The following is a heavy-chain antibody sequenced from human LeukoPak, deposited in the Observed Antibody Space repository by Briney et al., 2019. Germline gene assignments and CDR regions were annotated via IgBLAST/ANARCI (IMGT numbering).Heavy chain of an antibody. Sequence: PSETLSLTCTVSGDSISSYYWSWIRQPPGKGLEWIGYIYHSGSPNYNPSLKSRVTISADTSKDQFSLKLASVTAADTAVYYCATGYSSTWYYFDYWGQGTLVTVSS. D-gene: IGHD6-13*01. J-gene: IGHJ4*02. CDR3: ATGYSSTWYYFDY. CDR2: IYHSGSP. CDR1: GDSISSYY. V-gene: IGHV4-59*01.